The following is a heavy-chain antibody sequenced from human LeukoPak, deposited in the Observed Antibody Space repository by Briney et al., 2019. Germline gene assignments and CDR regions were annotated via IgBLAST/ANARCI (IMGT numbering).Heavy chain of an antibody. CDR1: GYSISSGYY. Sequence: SETLSLTCAVSGYSISSGYYWGWIRQPPGKGLEWIGSIYHSGSTYYNPSLKSRVTISVDTSKNQSSLKLSSVTAADTAVYYCARAGGDYDFDYWGQGTLVTVSS. J-gene: IGHJ4*02. D-gene: IGHD4-17*01. CDR3: ARAGGDYDFDY. V-gene: IGHV4-38-2*01. CDR2: IYHSGST.